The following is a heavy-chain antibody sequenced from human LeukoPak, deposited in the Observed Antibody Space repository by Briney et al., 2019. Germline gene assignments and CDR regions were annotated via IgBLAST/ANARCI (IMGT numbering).Heavy chain of an antibody. CDR2: IYYSGST. J-gene: IGHJ5*02. Sequence: PSETLSLTCTVSGASISSGDYYWSWIRQPPGKGPEWIGSIYYSGSTFHYNPSLKSRVAISIDTSKNQFSLSLSSVTAADTAVYYWASTNCSRSSCFGANCFAPWGQGTLVTVSS. D-gene: IGHD2-2*01. V-gene: IGHV4-30-4*08. CDR3: ASTNCSRSSCFGANCFAP. CDR1: GASISSGDYY.